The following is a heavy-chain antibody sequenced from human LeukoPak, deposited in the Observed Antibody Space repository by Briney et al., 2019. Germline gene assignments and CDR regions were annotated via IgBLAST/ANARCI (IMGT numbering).Heavy chain of an antibody. D-gene: IGHD3-10*01. Sequence: GASVKVSCKASGYTFTGYYMHWVRQPPGQGLGWMGGINPNSGGTNYAQKFQGRVTMTRDTSISTAYMELSRLRSDDTAVYYCARADDYYGSGSYYRYYYYGMDVWGQGTTVTVSS. CDR2: INPNSGGT. J-gene: IGHJ6*02. V-gene: IGHV1-2*02. CDR1: GYTFTGYY. CDR3: ARADDYYGSGSYYRYYYYGMDV.